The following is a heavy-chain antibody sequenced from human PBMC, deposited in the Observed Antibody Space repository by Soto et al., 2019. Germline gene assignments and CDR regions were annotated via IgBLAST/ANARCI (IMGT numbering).Heavy chain of an antibody. J-gene: IGHJ4*02. CDR2: IYWDDSK. D-gene: IGHD1-26*01. V-gene: IGHV2-5*02. CDR3: AHAYGGRSLY. Sequence: QITLKESGPTLVKPKQTLTLTCTFSGFSLTTARVGVGWIGQPPGEALEWLAVIYWDDSKTYRPSLESRLTITKDTSKNQVALTLTNMDSLDTATYYCAHAYGGRSLYWGQGTLVTVSS. CDR1: GFSLTTARVG.